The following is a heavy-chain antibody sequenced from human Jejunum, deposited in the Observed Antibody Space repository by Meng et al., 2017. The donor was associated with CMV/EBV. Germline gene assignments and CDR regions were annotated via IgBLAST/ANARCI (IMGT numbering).Heavy chain of an antibody. V-gene: IGHV3-74*01. CDR1: GLTFPTSW. CDR2: THTAGTST. CDR3: ATVFDY. D-gene: IGHD4-17*01. J-gene: IGHJ4*02. Sequence: SLRLSCAASGLTFPTSWMRWLRRAPRKGLVWVSGTHTAGTSTYYADSVKGRFTISRDNAKNTLYLQMNSLRAEDTAVYYCATVFDYWGQGTLVTVSS.